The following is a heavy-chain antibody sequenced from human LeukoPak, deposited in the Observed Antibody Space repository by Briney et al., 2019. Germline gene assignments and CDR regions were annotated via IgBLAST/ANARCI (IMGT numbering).Heavy chain of an antibody. V-gene: IGHV3-23*01. CDR1: GFTFSSYA. J-gene: IGHJ4*02. CDR3: AKVSSGWILDY. Sequence: GGSLRLSCATSGFTFSSYAMSWLRQGPGKGLEWVSSLSGSDRTTYYADSVKGRFTISRDNSKNTLYLQMSSLRGEDTAVYYCAKVSSGWILDYWGQGTLVTVSS. D-gene: IGHD6-19*01. CDR2: LSGSDRTT.